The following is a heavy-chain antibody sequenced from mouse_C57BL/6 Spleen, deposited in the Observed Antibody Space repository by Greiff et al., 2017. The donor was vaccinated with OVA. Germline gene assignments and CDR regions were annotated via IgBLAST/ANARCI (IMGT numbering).Heavy chain of an antibody. CDR2: ISYSGST. Sequence: VQLQQSGPGMVKPSQSLSLTCTVTGYSITSGYDWHWIRHFPGNKLEWMGYISYSGSTNYNPSLKSRSSITHDTSKNHFFLKLNSVTTEDTATYYCARDGTTAPGFAYWGQGTLVTVSA. D-gene: IGHD1-2*01. J-gene: IGHJ3*01. CDR1: GYSITSGYD. CDR3: ARDGTTAPGFAY. V-gene: IGHV3-1*01.